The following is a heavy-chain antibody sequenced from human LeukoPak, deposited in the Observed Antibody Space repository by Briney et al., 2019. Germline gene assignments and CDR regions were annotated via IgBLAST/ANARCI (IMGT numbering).Heavy chain of an antibody. CDR2: INQDGSER. D-gene: IGHD2-2*01. CDR1: GFTFSSYW. CDR3: ISSPDY. Sequence: GGSLSLSCAASGFTFSSYWMSWVRQAPGKGLEWVANINQDGSERYYVDSVKGRFTISRDNAKNSLYLQMNSLRAEDTAVYYCISSPDYWGQGTLVTVSS. V-gene: IGHV3-7*01. J-gene: IGHJ4*02.